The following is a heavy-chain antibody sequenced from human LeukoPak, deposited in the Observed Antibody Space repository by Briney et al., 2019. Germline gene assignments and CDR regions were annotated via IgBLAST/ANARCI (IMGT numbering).Heavy chain of an antibody. Sequence: GGSLRLSCAASGFTFSSYGIHWARQAPGKGLEWVTFIRYDGSNKYYADSVKGRFTISRDNSKNTLYLQMNSLRAEDTAVYYCAKDLRVGYCSSTNCREAFDIWGQGTLVTVSS. CDR2: IRYDGSNK. CDR1: GFTFSSYG. V-gene: IGHV3-30*02. CDR3: AKDLRVGYCSSTNCREAFDI. D-gene: IGHD2-2*01. J-gene: IGHJ3*02.